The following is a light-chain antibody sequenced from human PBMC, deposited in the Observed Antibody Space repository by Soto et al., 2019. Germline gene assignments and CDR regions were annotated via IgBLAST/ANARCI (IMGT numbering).Light chain of an antibody. V-gene: IGLV7-46*01. J-gene: IGLJ2*01. Sequence: QAVVTQEPSLTVSPGGTVTLTCGSSTGAVTSGHYPYWVQQRSGQAPRTLIYDAVNRHSWTPARFSGSLLGGKAALTLSGAQPEDEGDYYCLLYYGGVVLFGGGTKHTVL. CDR2: DAV. CDR3: LLYYGGVVL. CDR1: TGAVTSGHY.